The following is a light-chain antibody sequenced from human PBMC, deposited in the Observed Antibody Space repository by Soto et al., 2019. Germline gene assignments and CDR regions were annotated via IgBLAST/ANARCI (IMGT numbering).Light chain of an antibody. CDR3: QQRSNWPPSIT. CDR1: QSVSSSY. CDR2: DAS. Sequence: EIVLTQSPGTLSFAPGERAALSGIASQSVSSSYLAWYQQKPGQAPRLLIYDASNRATGIPARFSGSGSGTDFTLTISSLEPEDFAVYYCQQRSNWPPSITFGQGTRLEIK. V-gene: IGKV3D-20*02. J-gene: IGKJ5*01.